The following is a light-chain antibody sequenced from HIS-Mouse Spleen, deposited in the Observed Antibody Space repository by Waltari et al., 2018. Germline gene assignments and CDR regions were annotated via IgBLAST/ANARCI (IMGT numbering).Light chain of an antibody. CDR1: SSDVGGYNY. J-gene: IGLJ3*02. CDR2: DVS. Sequence: QSALTQPRSVSGSPGQSVTISCTGTSSDVGGYNYVSCYQQHPGKAPKLMIYDVSKRPSGVPDRFSGSKSGNTASLSSSGLQAEDEADYYCCSYAGSYTWVFGGGTKLTVL. CDR3: CSYAGSYTWV. V-gene: IGLV2-11*01.